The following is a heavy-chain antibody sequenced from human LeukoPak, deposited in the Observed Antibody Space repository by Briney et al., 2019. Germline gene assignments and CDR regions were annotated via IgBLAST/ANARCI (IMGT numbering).Heavy chain of an antibody. CDR1: GYTFTSYY. CDR3: ARATIYDSSGWFFDY. D-gene: IGHD6-19*01. J-gene: IGHJ4*02. V-gene: IGHV1-46*01. Sequence: GASEKVSCKASGYTFTSYYMHWVRQAPGQGLEWMGIIDPSGGSTSYAQKFQGRVTMTRDTSTSTVYMELSSLRSEDTAVYYCARATIYDSSGWFFDYWGQGTLVTVSS. CDR2: IDPSGGST.